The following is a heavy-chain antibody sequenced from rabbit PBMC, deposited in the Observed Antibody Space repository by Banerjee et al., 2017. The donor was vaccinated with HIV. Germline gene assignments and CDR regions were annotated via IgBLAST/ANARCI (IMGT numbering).Heavy chain of an antibody. V-gene: IGHV1S40*01. Sequence: QSLEESGGDLVKPGASLTLTCIASGFSFSSNEYMCWVRQAPGKGLEWIACIDSGSSGFTYFATWAKGRFTCSKTSSTTVTLQMTRLTAADTATYFCARDTSSSFSSYGMDLWGPGTLVTVS. CDR2: IDSGSSGFT. CDR1: GFSFSSNEY. J-gene: IGHJ6*01. CDR3: ARDTSSSFSSYGMDL. D-gene: IGHD1-1*01.